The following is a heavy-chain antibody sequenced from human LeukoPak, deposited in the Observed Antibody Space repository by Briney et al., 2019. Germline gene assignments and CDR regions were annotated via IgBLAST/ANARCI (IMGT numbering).Heavy chain of an antibody. CDR2: ISYDGSNK. CDR1: GFTFSSYG. V-gene: IGHV3-30*19. CDR3: ARDKRYDYVWGSYRSHYGMDV. Sequence: GGSLRLSCAASGFTFSSYGMHWVRQAPGKGLEWVAVISYDGSNKYYADSVKGRFTISRDNSKNTLYLQMNSLRAEDTAVYYCARDKRYDYVWGSYRSHYGMDVWGQGTTVTVSS. D-gene: IGHD3-16*02. J-gene: IGHJ6*02.